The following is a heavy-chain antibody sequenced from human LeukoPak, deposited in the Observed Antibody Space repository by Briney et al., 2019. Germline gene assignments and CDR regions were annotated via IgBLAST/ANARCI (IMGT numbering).Heavy chain of an antibody. CDR3: ARRRGRYSGDAFDI. CDR2: IYPGDSDT. D-gene: IGHD1-26*01. Sequence: PGASLKISCKGSGYRFTSYWIGWVRQMPGKGLEWMGFIYPGDSDTRYSPSFQGQVTISADKSMSTAYLQWSSLKASDTAMYYCARRRGRYSGDAFDIWGQGTMVTVSS. J-gene: IGHJ3*02. CDR1: GYRFTSYW. V-gene: IGHV5-51*01.